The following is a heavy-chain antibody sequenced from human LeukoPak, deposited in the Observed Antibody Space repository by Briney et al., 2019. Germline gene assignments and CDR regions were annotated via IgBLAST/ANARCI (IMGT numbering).Heavy chain of an antibody. J-gene: IGHJ3*02. V-gene: IGHV4-59*12. CDR2: IYSSGST. CDR3: ARSPGSGLFDI. D-gene: IGHD3-10*01. CDR1: GGSISPYY. Sequence: SETLSLTCTVSGGSISPYYWSWMRQPPGKGLEWIGYIYSSGSTNYNPSLKSRVTISVDTSKNQFSLKLSSVTAADTAVYYCARSPGSGLFDIWGQGTMVTVSS.